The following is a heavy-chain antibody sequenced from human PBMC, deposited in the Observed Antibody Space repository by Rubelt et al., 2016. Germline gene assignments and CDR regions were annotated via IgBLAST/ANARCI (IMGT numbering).Heavy chain of an antibody. CDR2: IIPILGIA. J-gene: IGHJ4*02. CDR3: ARSSGSNYFDY. V-gene: IGHV1-69*02. D-gene: IGHD6-25*01. Sequence: GQGLEWMGRIIPILGIANYAQKFQGRVTITADKSTSTAYMELSSLRSEDTAVYYCARSSGSNYFDYWGQGTLVTVSS.